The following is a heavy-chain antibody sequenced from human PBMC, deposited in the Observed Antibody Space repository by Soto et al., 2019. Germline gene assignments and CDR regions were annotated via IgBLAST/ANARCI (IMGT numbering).Heavy chain of an antibody. J-gene: IGHJ4*02. CDR3: ARGFINFNY. Sequence: SETLSLTCTVSGGSISSSSYYWGWIRQPPGKGLEWIGRIYYSGSTYYNPSLKSRFTISVDTPKNKFSLKRSSVTAADTAVYYCARGFINFNYWGQGTLVTVSS. CDR2: IYYSGST. D-gene: IGHD3-16*02. V-gene: IGHV4-39*01. CDR1: GGSISSSSYY.